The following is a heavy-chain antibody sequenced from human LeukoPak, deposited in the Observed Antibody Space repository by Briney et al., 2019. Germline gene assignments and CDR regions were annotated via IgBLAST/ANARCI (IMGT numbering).Heavy chain of an antibody. Sequence: PSETLSLTCTVSGASVSSSNYYWGWIRQPPGKGLEWVGSVYYTGSTYHNPSLKSRVTMSIDTSRNQFSLKLSSVTAADTAMYYCAKSGGYGLIDYWGQGTLVTVSS. J-gene: IGHJ4*02. V-gene: IGHV4-39*01. CDR2: VYYTGST. CDR1: GASVSSSNYY. D-gene: IGHD1-26*01. CDR3: AKSGGYGLIDY.